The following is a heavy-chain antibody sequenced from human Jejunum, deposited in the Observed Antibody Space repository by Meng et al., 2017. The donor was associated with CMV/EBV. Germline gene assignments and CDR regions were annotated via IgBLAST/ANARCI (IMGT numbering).Heavy chain of an antibody. CDR1: GDSISSDIW. CDR2: VYHRGDT. D-gene: IGHD1-7*01. Sequence: VQLPESAPGLLKPSGTLSLTCTVSGDSISSDIWWSWVRQPPGKGLEWIGEVYHRGDTNYNPSLKSRVDISVDKSKNQFYLSLFSVTAADTAVYYCGRDQGRELINHWGQGTLVTVSS. J-gene: IGHJ4*02. CDR3: GRDQGRELINH. V-gene: IGHV4-4*02.